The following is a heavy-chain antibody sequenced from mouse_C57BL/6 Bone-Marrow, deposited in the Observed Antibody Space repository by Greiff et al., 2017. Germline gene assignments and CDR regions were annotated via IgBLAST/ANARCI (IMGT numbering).Heavy chain of an antibody. CDR2: IYPRSGNT. V-gene: IGHV1-81*01. CDR1: GYTFTSYG. J-gene: IGHJ3*01. Sequence: QVQLKESGAELARPGASVKLSCTASGYTFTSYGISWVKQRTGQGLEWIGEIYPRSGNTYYNEKFKGKATLTADNSSRTAYMELRSLTSEDSAVYYCAVIRNAGFAYWGQGTLVTVSA. CDR3: AVIRNAGFAY.